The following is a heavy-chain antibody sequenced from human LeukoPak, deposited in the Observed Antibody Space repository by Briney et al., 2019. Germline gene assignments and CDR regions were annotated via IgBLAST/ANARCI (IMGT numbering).Heavy chain of an antibody. J-gene: IGHJ5*02. CDR3: AGSGVKFCSGGSCYSRNWFDP. Sequence: SEPLSLTCSVSGGSISSYYWSWIRQPPGKGLEWIGHTHYSGSTNYNPSLKSRVTISVDTSKKQFSLKLSSVTAADTAVYYCAGSGVKFCSGGSCYSRNWFDPWGQGTLVTVSS. V-gene: IGHV4-59*01. CDR2: THYSGST. CDR1: GGSISSYY. D-gene: IGHD2-15*01.